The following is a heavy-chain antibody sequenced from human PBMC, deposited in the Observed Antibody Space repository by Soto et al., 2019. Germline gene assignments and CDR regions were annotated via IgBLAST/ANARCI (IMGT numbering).Heavy chain of an antibody. CDR3: AREAGIAAAEGAFDI. Sequence: ASVKVSCEASGYTFTSYYMHWVRQAPGQGLEWMGIINPSGGSTSYAQKFQGRVTMTRDTSTSTVYMELSSLRSEDTAVYYCAREAGIAAAEGAFDIWGQGTMVTVSS. V-gene: IGHV1-46*03. D-gene: IGHD6-13*01. J-gene: IGHJ3*02. CDR1: GYTFTSYY. CDR2: INPSGGST.